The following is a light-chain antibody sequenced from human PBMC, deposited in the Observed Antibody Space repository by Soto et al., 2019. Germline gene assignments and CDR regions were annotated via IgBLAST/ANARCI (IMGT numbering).Light chain of an antibody. J-gene: IGKJ1*01. CDR2: GAS. CDR1: QSVSSSY. CDR3: QQYGSSPET. V-gene: IGKV3-20*01. Sequence: EIVLMQSPGTLSLSPGERATLSCRASQSVSSSYLAWYQQKPGQAPRLLIYGASSRATGIPDRFSGSGSGTDFTLTISRLEPEDFAVYYCQQYGSSPETFGQGNKVDIK.